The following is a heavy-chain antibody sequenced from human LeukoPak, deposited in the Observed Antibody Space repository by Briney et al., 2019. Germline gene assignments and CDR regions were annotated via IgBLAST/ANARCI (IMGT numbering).Heavy chain of an antibody. Sequence: SETLSLTCTVSGGSISSYYWSWIRQPPGKGPEWIGYIYYSGSTNYNPSLKSRVTISVDTSKNQFSLKLSSVTAADTAVYYCARVSGYDWKSFYDYWGQGTLVTVSS. CDR2: IYYSGST. D-gene: IGHD5-12*01. J-gene: IGHJ4*02. CDR1: GGSISSYY. CDR3: ARVSGYDWKSFYDY. V-gene: IGHV4-59*01.